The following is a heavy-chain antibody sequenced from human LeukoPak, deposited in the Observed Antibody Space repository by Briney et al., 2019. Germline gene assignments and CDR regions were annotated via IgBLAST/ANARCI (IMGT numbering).Heavy chain of an antibody. CDR3: ARGVGNMIVFRSHDWYFDL. CDR2: IYTSGST. V-gene: IGHV4-4*07. Sequence: PSGTLSLTCTVSGGSISSYYWSWIRQPAGKGLEWIGRIYTSGSTNYNPSLKSRVTMSVVTSKNQFSLKLSSVTAADTAVYYCARGVGNMIVFRSHDWYFDLWGRGTLVTVSS. CDR1: GGSISSYY. J-gene: IGHJ2*01. D-gene: IGHD3-22*01.